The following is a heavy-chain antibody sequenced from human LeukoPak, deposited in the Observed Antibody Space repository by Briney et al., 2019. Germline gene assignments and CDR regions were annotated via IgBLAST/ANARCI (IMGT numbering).Heavy chain of an antibody. V-gene: IGHV4-4*07. CDR3: ARVKDYDFWSGYPDYMDV. Sequence: PSETLSLTCTVSGGSISSYYWSWIRQPAGKGLEWIGRIYTSGSTNYNSSLKSRVTMSVDTSKNQFSLKLSSVTAADTAVYYCARVKDYDFWSGYPDYMDVWGKGTTVTVSS. D-gene: IGHD3-3*01. CDR2: IYTSGST. J-gene: IGHJ6*03. CDR1: GGSISSYY.